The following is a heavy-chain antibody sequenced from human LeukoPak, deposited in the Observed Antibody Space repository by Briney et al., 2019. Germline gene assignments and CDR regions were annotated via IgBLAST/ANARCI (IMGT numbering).Heavy chain of an antibody. CDR3: ASYSSGRKNYFDY. D-gene: IGHD6-19*01. CDR2: INPNSGGT. CDR1: GYTFTGYY. J-gene: IGHJ4*02. Sequence: ASVKVSCKASGYTFTGYYMHWLRQAPGQGLEWMGWINPNSGGTNYAQKFQGRVTMTRDTSISTAYMELSRLRSDDTAVYYCASYSSGRKNYFDYWGQGTLVTVSS. V-gene: IGHV1-2*02.